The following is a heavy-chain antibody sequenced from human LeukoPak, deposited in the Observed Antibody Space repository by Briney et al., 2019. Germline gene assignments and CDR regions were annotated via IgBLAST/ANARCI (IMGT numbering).Heavy chain of an antibody. Sequence: SETLSLSCAVYVVTFSDHYWNWLRQPPGKGPEWIGEINHSGSTKYNPSLKSRVTISVDTSKNQFSLKVTSVTAADTAVYYCAREGSAGDSEPTGAFDIWGQGTMVTVPS. D-gene: IGHD4-17*01. CDR1: VVTFSDHY. V-gene: IGHV4-34*01. J-gene: IGHJ3*02. CDR3: AREGSAGDSEPTGAFDI. CDR2: INHSGST.